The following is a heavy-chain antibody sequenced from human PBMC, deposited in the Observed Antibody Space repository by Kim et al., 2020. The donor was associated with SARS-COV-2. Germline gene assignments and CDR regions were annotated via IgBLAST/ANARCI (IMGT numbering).Heavy chain of an antibody. Sequence: GGSLRLSCAASGFTVSSNYMSWVRQAPGKGLEWVSVIYSGGSTYYADSVKGRFTISRDNSKNTLYLQMNSLRAEDTAVYYCAREGPGASGYYSSPTYFDLWGRGTLVTVSS. CDR3: AREGPGASGYYSSPTYFDL. V-gene: IGHV3-53*01. D-gene: IGHD3-22*01. J-gene: IGHJ2*01. CDR1: GFTVSSNY. CDR2: IYSGGST.